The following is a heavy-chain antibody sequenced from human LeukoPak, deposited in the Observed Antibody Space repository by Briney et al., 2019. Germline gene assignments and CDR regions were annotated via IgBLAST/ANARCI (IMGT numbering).Heavy chain of an antibody. V-gene: IGHV3-30-3*01. D-gene: IGHD5-12*01. J-gene: IGHJ3*02. CDR1: GFTFSSYA. CDR3: ARGWATIAAFDI. CDR2: ISYDGSNK. Sequence: GGSLRLSCAASGFTFSSYAMHWVRQAPGKGLEWVAVISYDGSNKYYADSVKGRLTISRDNSKNTLYLQMNSLRAEDTAVYYCARGWATIAAFDIWGQGTMVTVSS.